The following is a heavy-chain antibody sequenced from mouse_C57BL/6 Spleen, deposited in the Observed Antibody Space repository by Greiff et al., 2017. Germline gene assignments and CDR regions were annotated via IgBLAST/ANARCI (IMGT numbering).Heavy chain of an antibody. D-gene: IGHD3-3*01. CDR1: GFTFSSYG. J-gene: IGHJ2*01. CDR2: ISSGGSYP. CDR3: ARAREWGCDY. V-gene: IGHV5-6*01. Sequence: EVKLMESGGDLVKPGGSLKLSCAASGFTFSSYGMSWVRQTPDKRLEWVATISSGGSYPYYPDSVKGRFTISRDNAKNTLYRQMRSLKAEDTAMYYCARAREWGCDYWGQGTTLTVSS.